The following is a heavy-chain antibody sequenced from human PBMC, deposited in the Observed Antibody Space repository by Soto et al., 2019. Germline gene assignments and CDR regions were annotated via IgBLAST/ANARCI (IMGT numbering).Heavy chain of an antibody. CDR3: AKTYSSGYYYYGMDV. CDR2: ISYDGSSK. V-gene: IGHV3-30*18. J-gene: IGHJ6*02. CDR1: EFNFRDYG. Sequence: GGSLRHSCTASEFNFRDYGMHWVRQAPGKGLEWLAVISYDGSSKYYADSVKGRFTISRDNSKNTLYLQMNSLRAEDTAVYYCAKTYSSGYYYYGMDVWGQGTTVTVSS. D-gene: IGHD3-22*01.